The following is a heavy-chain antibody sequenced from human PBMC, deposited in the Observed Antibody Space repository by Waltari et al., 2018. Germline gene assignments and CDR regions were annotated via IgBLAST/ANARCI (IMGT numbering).Heavy chain of an antibody. CDR1: GFTFSSYG. CDR2: ISYDGSNK. D-gene: IGHD6-19*01. Sequence: QVQLVESGGGVVQPGRSLRLSCAASGFTFSSYGMHWVRQAPGKGVGWVAVISYDGSNKYYADSVKGRFTISRDNSKNTLYLQMNSLRAEDTAVYYCARDGCDYWGQGTLVTVSS. J-gene: IGHJ4*02. CDR3: ARDGCDY. V-gene: IGHV3-30*03.